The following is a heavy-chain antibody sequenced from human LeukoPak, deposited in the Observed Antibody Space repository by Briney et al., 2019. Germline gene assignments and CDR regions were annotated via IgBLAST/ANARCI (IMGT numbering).Heavy chain of an antibody. D-gene: IGHD6-19*01. CDR2: IYYSGST. CDR1: GGSISSYY. V-gene: IGHV4-59*01. CDR3: ARVPYSSGWVGFDP. J-gene: IGHJ5*02. Sequence: SETLSLTCTVSGGSISSYYWSWIRQPPGKGLEWIGYIYYSGSTNYNPSLKSRVTISVDTSKNQFSLKLSSVTAADTAVYYCARVPYSSGWVGFDPWGQGTLVTVSS.